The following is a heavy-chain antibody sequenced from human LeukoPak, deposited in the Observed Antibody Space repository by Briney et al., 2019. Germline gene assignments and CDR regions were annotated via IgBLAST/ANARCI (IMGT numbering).Heavy chain of an antibody. Sequence: ASVKVSCXVSGYTLTELSMHWVRQAPGKGLEWMRGFDPEDGETIYAQKFQGRVTMTEDTSTDTAYMELSSLRSEDTAVYYCATYSSIASPTSFDYWGQGTLVTVSS. J-gene: IGHJ4*02. CDR3: ATYSSIASPTSFDY. CDR2: FDPEDGET. V-gene: IGHV1-24*01. D-gene: IGHD6-13*01. CDR1: GYTLTELS.